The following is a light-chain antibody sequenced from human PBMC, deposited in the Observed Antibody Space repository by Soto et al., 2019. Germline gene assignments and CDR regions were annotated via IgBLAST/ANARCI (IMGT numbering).Light chain of an antibody. Sequence: QSVLTQPPSVSAAPGQKVTISCSGSSSNIGNNYVSWYQQLPGTAPKLLIYDNYKRPSGIPDRFSGSKSDTSATLGITGLQTGDEADYYCGTWDSSLCAAVFGGGTQLTVL. J-gene: IGLJ7*01. CDR3: GTWDSSLCAAV. CDR2: DNY. CDR1: SSNIGNNY. V-gene: IGLV1-51*01.